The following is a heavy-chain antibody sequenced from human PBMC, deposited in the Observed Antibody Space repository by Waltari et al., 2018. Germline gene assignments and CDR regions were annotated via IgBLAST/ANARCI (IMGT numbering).Heavy chain of an antibody. Sequence: QVQLVQSGAEVKKPGASVKVSCKASGYTFSGHYIHWVRQSPGQGLEWMGWIEPNNGGTTFAQNIQGRVTMARDTSISTAYMELSRLKSDDTAVYYCARSDDFWSGYPYYFDYWGQGALVTVSS. CDR2: IEPNNGGT. V-gene: IGHV1-2*02. CDR1: GYTFSGHY. CDR3: ARSDDFWSGYPYYFDY. D-gene: IGHD3-3*01. J-gene: IGHJ4*02.